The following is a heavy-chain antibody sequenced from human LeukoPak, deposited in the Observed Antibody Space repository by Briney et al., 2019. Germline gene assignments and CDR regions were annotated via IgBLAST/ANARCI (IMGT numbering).Heavy chain of an antibody. CDR2: IYYSGST. CDR1: GGSISSYY. V-gene: IGHV4-59*01. CDR3: ARGVNSGYFDY. J-gene: IGHJ4*02. D-gene: IGHD1-26*01. Sequence: SETLSLTCTVSGGSISSYYWTWIRQPPGKGLEWIGYIYYSGSTNYNPSLKSRVTISVDTSKNQFSLKLTSVTAADTAVYYCARGVNSGYFDYCGQGTLVTVSS.